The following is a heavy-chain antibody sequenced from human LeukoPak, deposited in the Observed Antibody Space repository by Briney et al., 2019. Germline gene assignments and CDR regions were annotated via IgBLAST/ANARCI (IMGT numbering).Heavy chain of an antibody. CDR2: ISGSSDYK. CDR3: ARGPQWLAYDY. CDR1: GFTFSTYS. J-gene: IGHJ4*02. D-gene: IGHD6-19*01. Sequence: GGSLRLSCAASGFTFSTYSMNWVRQAPGKGLEWVSSISGSSDYKYYAGSVKGRFTISRDNAKNSLYLQMNSLRVEDTAVYYCARGPQWLAYDYWGQGTLVTVSS. V-gene: IGHV3-21*01.